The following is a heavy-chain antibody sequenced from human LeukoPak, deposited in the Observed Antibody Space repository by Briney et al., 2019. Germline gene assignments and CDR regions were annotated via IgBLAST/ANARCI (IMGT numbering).Heavy chain of an antibody. J-gene: IGHJ4*02. CDR3: AKDEGHCTGGSCYRQDY. CDR1: GFTFSTYG. CDR2: ISYGGSNK. Sequence: GGSLSLSCAASGFTFSTYGMHWVRQAPGKGPEWVAVISYGGSNKYYAESVKGRFTVSRDNSKNTLYLQMNSLRAEDTAVYYCAKDEGHCTGGSCYRQDYWGQGTLVTVSS. D-gene: IGHD2-15*01. V-gene: IGHV3-30*18.